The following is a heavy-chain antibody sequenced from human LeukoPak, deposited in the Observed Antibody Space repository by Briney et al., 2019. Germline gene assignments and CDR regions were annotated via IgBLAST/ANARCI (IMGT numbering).Heavy chain of an antibody. D-gene: IGHD5-18*01. CDR1: GYTFTSYD. J-gene: IGHJ5*02. CDR3: ARGGSYGYLNWFDP. CDR2: MNPNSGNT. V-gene: IGHV1-8*01. Sequence: ASVSVSCTASGYTFTSYDINWVRQAAGHGLEWMGWMNPNSGNTAYAQKFQGRVTMTRNTSISTAYMELSSLRSEDTAVYYCARGGSYGYLNWFDPWGQGTLVTVSS.